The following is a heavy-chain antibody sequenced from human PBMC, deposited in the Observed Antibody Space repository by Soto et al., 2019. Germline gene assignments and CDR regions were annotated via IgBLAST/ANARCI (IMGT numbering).Heavy chain of an antibody. D-gene: IGHD2-15*01. J-gene: IGHJ1*01. CDR1: GFTFSSYW. CDR3: AILPNKSPQN. Sequence: EVQLVESGGGLVQPGGSLRLSCVASGFTFSSYWMHWVRQAPGKGLVWVSSISNDGSSIYADPVKGRFTISRDNAKNTLYLQMNSLMAEDTAVYYCAILPNKSPQNWGQGTLVIVSP. CDR2: ISNDGSS. V-gene: IGHV3-74*01.